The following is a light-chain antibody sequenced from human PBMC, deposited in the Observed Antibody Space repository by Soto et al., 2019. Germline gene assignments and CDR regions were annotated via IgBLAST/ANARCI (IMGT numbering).Light chain of an antibody. CDR3: HEAYINPYT. Sequence: DIQVTQSPVSLSPSVGDRVTITCRTSQGISTYLNWYQQKAGDAPRLLISGASDLENGVPSRFRGSESGAYFTLFIYSLRAEDFANYYCHEAYINPYTFGQGTKFEI. V-gene: IGKV1-39*01. J-gene: IGKJ2*01. CDR1: QGISTY. CDR2: GAS.